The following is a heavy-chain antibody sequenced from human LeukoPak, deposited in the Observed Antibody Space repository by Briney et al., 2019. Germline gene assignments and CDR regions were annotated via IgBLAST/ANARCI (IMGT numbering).Heavy chain of an antibody. CDR1: GYKFTDYW. CDR3: ATTVTTDHYCDTDV. Sequence: KLGESLKISCKASGYKFTDYWIGWVRQMPGKDLEWMGIIYPGDSDTRYSPSFQGQVTISADKSISIAYLQWSSLKASDTATYYCATTVTTDHYCDTDVWGQGTTVTVSS. CDR2: IYPGDSDT. J-gene: IGHJ6*02. D-gene: IGHD4-17*01. V-gene: IGHV5-51*01.